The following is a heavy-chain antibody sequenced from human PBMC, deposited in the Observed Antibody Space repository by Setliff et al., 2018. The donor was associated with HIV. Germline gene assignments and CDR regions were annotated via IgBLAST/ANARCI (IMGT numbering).Heavy chain of an antibody. CDR3: ARGHYDSSGYLYYFDF. CDR1: GGTLSTYA. J-gene: IGHJ4*02. Sequence: ASVKVSCKASGGTLSTYAISWVRQAPGQGLEWMGGISPIVGIPNYSQTFQGRVSITADKSTSTAYMELSSLRSEDTAVYYCARGHYDSSGYLYYFDFWGQGTLVTVSS. V-gene: IGHV1-69*10. CDR2: ISPIVGIP. D-gene: IGHD3-22*01.